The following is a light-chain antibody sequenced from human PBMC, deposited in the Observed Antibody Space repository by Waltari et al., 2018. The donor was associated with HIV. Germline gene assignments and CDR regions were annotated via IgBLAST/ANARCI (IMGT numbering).Light chain of an antibody. Sequence: EIVMTQSPATLYVSPGDRTILSCRASQSVTSNLAWYKQKPGQAPRLLIHSASTRATGIPARFSGGGSGTNFTLTITSLQSEDSGFYYCQQYRYSPWTFGQGTKVDI. CDR3: QQYRYSPWT. J-gene: IGKJ1*01. CDR1: QSVTSN. V-gene: IGKV3-15*01. CDR2: SAS.